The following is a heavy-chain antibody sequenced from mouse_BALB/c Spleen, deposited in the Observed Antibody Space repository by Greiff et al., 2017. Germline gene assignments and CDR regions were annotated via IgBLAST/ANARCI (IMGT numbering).Heavy chain of an antibody. CDR1: GFTFSSYG. Sequence: EVQVVESGGGLVQPGGSLKLSCAASGFTFSSYGMSWVRQTPDKRLELVATINSNGGSTYYPDSVKGRFTISRDNAKNTLYLQMSSLKSEDTAMYYCAREGGWYFDVWGAGTTVTVSS. CDR2: INSNGGST. CDR3: AREGGWYFDV. J-gene: IGHJ1*01. V-gene: IGHV5-6-3*01.